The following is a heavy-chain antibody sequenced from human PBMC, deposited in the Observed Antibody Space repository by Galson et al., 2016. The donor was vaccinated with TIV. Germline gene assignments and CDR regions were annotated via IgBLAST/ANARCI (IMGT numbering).Heavy chain of an antibody. J-gene: IGHJ4*02. Sequence: QSGAEVTQPGESLKISCKGSGYGLTNYWIGWVRQMPGKGLEWVGIIYPGDSDTRYRPSFQGQVIISADKSIVSAGESITTAYLQWTSLKAADTAMYYCARLDDLASWFVYWGQGTLVSVSS. D-gene: IGHD3-10*01. CDR2: IYPGDSDT. CDR1: GYGLTNYW. CDR3: ARLDDLASWFVY. V-gene: IGHV5-51*03.